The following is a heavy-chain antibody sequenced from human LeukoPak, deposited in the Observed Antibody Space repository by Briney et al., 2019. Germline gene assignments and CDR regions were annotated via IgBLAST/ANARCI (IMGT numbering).Heavy chain of an antibody. CDR3: ARAAPGSGSYSYDY. CDR1: GFTFSSYA. V-gene: IGHV3-23*01. CDR2: ISGSGGST. D-gene: IGHD1-26*01. J-gene: IGHJ4*02. Sequence: GGSLRLSCAASGFTFSSYAMSWVRQAPGKGLEWVSAISGSGGSTYYADSVKGRFTISRDNAKNSLYLQMNSLRAEDTAVYYCARAAPGSGSYSYDYWGQGTLVTVSS.